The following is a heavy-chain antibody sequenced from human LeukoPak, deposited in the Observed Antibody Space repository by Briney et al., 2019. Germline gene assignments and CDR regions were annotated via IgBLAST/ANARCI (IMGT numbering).Heavy chain of an antibody. CDR2: INHSGST. CDR1: GGSSSGYY. Sequence: SETLSLTCAVYGGSSSGYYWSWIRQPPGKGLEWIGEINHSGSTNYNPSLKSRVTISVDTSKNQFSLKLSSVTAADTAVYYCARETVISSSSGYFDYWGQGTLVTVSS. V-gene: IGHV4-34*01. J-gene: IGHJ4*02. CDR3: ARETVISSSSGYFDY. D-gene: IGHD6-6*01.